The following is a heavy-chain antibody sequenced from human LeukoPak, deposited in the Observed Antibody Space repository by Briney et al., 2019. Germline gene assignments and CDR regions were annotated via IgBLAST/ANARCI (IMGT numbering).Heavy chain of an antibody. V-gene: IGHV1-8*01. CDR2: MNPNSGNT. CDR3: ARAGGYCGRISCPYYFDY. D-gene: IGHD2-15*01. Sequence: VASVKVSCKVSGYTFTSYDINWVRQATGQGLEWMGWMNPNSGNTGYAQKFQGRVTMTRNTSISTAYMELSSLRSEDTAVYYCARAGGYCGRISCPYYFDYWGQGSLVAVSS. CDR1: GYTFTSYD. J-gene: IGHJ4*02.